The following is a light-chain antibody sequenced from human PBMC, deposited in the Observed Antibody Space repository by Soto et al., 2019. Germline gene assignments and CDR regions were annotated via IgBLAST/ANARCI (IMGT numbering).Light chain of an antibody. CDR2: EVS. V-gene: IGLV2-23*02. CDR1: SSDVGSYNL. J-gene: IGLJ3*02. CDR3: CSYAGYGSWV. Sequence: QSALTQPASVSGSPGQSIIISCTGTSSDVGSYNLVSWYQHHPGKAPKQMIYEVSKRPSGISNRFSGSKSGNTSSLTISGLQAEDEADFYCCSYAGYGSWVFGGGTKRTVL.